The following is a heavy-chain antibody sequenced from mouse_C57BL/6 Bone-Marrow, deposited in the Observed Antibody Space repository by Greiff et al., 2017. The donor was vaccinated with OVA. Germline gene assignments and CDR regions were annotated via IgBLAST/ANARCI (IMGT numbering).Heavy chain of an antibody. Sequence: EVKVEESGGGLVQPGGSMKLSCAASGFTFSDAWMDWVRQSPEKGLEWVAEIRNKANNHATYYAESVKGRFTISRDDSKSSVYLQMNSLRAEDTGIYYCRRDYGSSFGYWYFDVWGTGTTVTVSS. CDR1: GFTFSDAW. V-gene: IGHV6-6*01. D-gene: IGHD1-1*01. J-gene: IGHJ1*03. CDR3: RRDYGSSFGYWYFDV. CDR2: IRNKANNHAT.